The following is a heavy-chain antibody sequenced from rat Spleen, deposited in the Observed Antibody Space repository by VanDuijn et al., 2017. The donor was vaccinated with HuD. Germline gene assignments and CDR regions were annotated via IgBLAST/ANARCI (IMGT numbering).Heavy chain of an antibody. CDR3: VKDRGEYNNLFDY. CDR2: ITDSGGRT. V-gene: IGHV5-25*01. J-gene: IGHJ2*01. CDR1: GFTFSDYY. D-gene: IGHD1-10*01. Sequence: EVQLVESGGGLVQPGRSMKLSCAASGFTFSDYYMAWVRQAPTKGLEWVASITDSGGRTYYRDSVKGRFTISRDNAKSTLFLQMDSLRSEDTATYYCVKDRGEYNNLFDYWGQGVMVTVSS.